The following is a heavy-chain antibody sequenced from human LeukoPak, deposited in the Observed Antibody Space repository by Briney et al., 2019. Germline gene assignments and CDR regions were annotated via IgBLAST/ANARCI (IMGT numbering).Heavy chain of an antibody. Sequence: GGSLRLSCAASGFTFSSYGMHWVRRAPGKGLEWVAVISYDGSNKYYADSAKGRFTISRDNSKNTLYLQMNSLRAEDTAVYYCARGPLRFGERELPWYYYYGMDVWGQGTTVTVSS. CDR2: ISYDGSNK. CDR1: GFTFSSYG. D-gene: IGHD3-10*01. CDR3: ARGPLRFGERELPWYYYYGMDV. J-gene: IGHJ6*02. V-gene: IGHV3-30*03.